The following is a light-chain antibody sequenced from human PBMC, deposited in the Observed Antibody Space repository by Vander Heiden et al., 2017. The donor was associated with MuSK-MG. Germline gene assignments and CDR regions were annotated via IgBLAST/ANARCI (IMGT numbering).Light chain of an antibody. CDR2: SAS. Sequence: DIQMTQSPSSLSASVGDRVTITCRASRTITIYLNWYQQKPGKAPKLLIYSASTLHTGVPSRFSGSGSGTDFTLTINSVQPEDFAIYFCQQSDSTPRTFGQGTRLEIK. CDR3: QQSDSTPRT. CDR1: RTITIY. J-gene: IGKJ2*01. V-gene: IGKV1-39*01.